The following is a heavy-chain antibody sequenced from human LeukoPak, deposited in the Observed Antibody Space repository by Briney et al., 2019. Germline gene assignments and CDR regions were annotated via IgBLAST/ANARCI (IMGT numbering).Heavy chain of an antibody. Sequence: GASVKVSCKASGYTFTGYYMHWVRQAPGQGLEWMGWINPNSGGTNYAQKFQGRVTMTRDTSISTAYMELSRLRSDDTAVYYCERVVTMVRGVIIAPFDYWGQGTLVTVSS. CDR1: GYTFTGYY. CDR2: INPNSGGT. J-gene: IGHJ4*02. V-gene: IGHV1-2*02. CDR3: ERVVTMVRGVIIAPFDY. D-gene: IGHD3-10*01.